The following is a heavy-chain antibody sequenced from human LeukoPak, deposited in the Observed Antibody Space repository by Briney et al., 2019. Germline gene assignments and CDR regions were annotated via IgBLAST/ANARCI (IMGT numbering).Heavy chain of an antibody. J-gene: IGHJ4*02. CDR1: GYNFNTYW. CDR2: IHPGDSDT. CDR3: ATRMPFGSAPGFDS. D-gene: IGHD3-16*01. V-gene: IGHV5-51*01. Sequence: GESLKISCKASGYNFNTYWIGWVRQMPGKGLEWMGIIHPGDSDTKYSPSFQGQVTISVDKSISTAYLQWSSLKASDTAMYYCATRMPFGSAPGFDSWGQGTLVTVSS.